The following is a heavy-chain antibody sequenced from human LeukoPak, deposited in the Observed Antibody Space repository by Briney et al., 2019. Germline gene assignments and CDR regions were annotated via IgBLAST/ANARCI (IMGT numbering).Heavy chain of an antibody. V-gene: IGHV1-69*13. J-gene: IGHJ4*02. CDR3: TIIPNVILFTHYFEY. Sequence: SVKVSYKASRGVFTTYAISWVRQAPGQGLEWMGGIIPFLGTTNYAQKFQGRVTITADEPSRTAYMELTYLRSDDTAVYYCTIIPNVILFTHYFEYWGQGTLVTVSS. D-gene: IGHD2-21*01. CDR2: IIPFLGTT. CDR1: RGVFTTYA.